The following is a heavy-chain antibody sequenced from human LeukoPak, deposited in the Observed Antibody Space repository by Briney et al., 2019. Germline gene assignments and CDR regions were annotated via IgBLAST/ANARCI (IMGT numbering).Heavy chain of an antibody. Sequence: GGSLRLSCAASGFTFSSYSMNWVRQAPGKGLEWVSSISSSSSYIYYADSVKGRFTISRDNAKNSLYLQMNSLRAEDTAVYYCARAIADDYVWGSYRPFDYWGQGTLVTVSS. CDR1: GFTFSSYS. CDR3: ARAIADDYVWGSYRPFDY. V-gene: IGHV3-21*01. CDR2: ISSSSSYI. D-gene: IGHD3-16*02. J-gene: IGHJ4*02.